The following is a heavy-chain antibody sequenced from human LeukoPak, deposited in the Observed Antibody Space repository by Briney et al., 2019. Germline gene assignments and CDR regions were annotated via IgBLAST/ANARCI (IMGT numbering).Heavy chain of an antibody. J-gene: IGHJ4*02. CDR3: ASLIAAAGTVYFDY. V-gene: IGHV4-4*02. D-gene: IGHD6-13*01. Sequence: PSETLSLTCAVSGGSISSSNWWSWVRPPPGKGLEWIGEIYHSGSTNYNPSLKSRVTISVDKSKNQFSLKLSSVTAADTAVYYCASLIAAAGTVYFDYWGQGTLVTVSS. CDR1: GGSISSSNW. CDR2: IYHSGST.